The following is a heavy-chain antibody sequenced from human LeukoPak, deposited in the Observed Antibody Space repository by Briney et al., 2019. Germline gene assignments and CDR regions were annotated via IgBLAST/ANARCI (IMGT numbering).Heavy chain of an antibody. CDR2: ISGDGSAR. D-gene: IGHD3-10*01. CDR3: VRGRGSYGWFDP. CDR1: GFTSSSYW. Sequence: GGSLRLSCAASGFTSSSYWMHWVRQVPGKGLVWVSRISGDGSARNYADSVKGRFTISSDDAKNTVDLQMNSLRGEDTAVYYCVRGRGSYGWFDPWGQGTLVTVSS. J-gene: IGHJ5*02. V-gene: IGHV3-74*01.